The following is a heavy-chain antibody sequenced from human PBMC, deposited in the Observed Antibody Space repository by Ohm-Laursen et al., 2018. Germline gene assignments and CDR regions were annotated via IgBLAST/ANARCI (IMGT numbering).Heavy chain of an antibody. CDR2: INSDGSST. J-gene: IGHJ4*02. Sequence: SLRLSCAASGFTFTRYWMHWVRQAPGKGLVWVSRINSDGSSTAYADSVKGRFTISRDNAKNTLYLQMNGLRAEDTAVYYCARAAGSYPYYFDYWGQGTLVTVSS. V-gene: IGHV3-74*01. CDR3: ARAAGSYPYYFDY. CDR1: GFTFTRYW. D-gene: IGHD1-26*01.